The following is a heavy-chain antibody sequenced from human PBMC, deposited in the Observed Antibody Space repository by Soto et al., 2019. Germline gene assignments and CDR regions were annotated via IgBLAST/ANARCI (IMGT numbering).Heavy chain of an antibody. D-gene: IGHD3-10*01. V-gene: IGHV3-53*01. CDR2: IYDNGTT. Sequence: GGSLRLSCAASGLTVSNAYMAWVRQAPGMGLEWVSVIYDNGTTYYADSLKGRFTISRDTSTNTLSLQMDSLRAEDTAVYYCVRPLPSGRNYGLDVGGKGTTVTVSS. CDR3: VRPLPSGRNYGLDV. CDR1: GLTVSNAY. J-gene: IGHJ6*04.